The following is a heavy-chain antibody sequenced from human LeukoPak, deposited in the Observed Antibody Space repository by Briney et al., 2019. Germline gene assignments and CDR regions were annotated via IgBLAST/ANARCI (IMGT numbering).Heavy chain of an antibody. CDR2: INPSGGST. CDR3: ARDPLRIAVARGDAFDI. D-gene: IGHD6-19*01. J-gene: IGHJ3*02. CDR1: GYTXTSYY. Sequence: ASVKVSCKASGYTXTSYYMHWVRQAPGQGLELMGIINPSGGSTSYAQKFQGRVTMTRDTSTSTVYMELSSLRSEDTAVYYCARDPLRIAVARGDAFDIWGQGTMVTVSS. V-gene: IGHV1-46*01.